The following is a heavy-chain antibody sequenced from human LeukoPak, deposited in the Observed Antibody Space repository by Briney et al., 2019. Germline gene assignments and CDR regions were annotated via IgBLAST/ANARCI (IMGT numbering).Heavy chain of an antibody. CDR1: GASISTYY. CDR3: ARHSTIEPRPDY. D-gene: IGHD6-6*01. V-gene: IGHV4-59*08. Sequence: SETLSLTCTVSGASISTYYWNWIRQPPVKGLEWIGCIFYSGSTNSGNSNYNPSLKSRVTISVDTSKNQFSLKLSSVTAADTAVYYCARHSTIEPRPDYWGQGTLVTLSS. CDR2: IFYSGSTN. J-gene: IGHJ4*02.